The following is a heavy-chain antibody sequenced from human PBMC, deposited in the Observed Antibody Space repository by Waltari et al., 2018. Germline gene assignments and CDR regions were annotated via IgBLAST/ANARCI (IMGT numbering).Heavy chain of an antibody. J-gene: IGHJ4*02. D-gene: IGHD3-3*01. CDR1: GYSFTSYW. V-gene: IGHV5-51*01. CDR3: ASTNDFRKYYFDY. Sequence: EVQLVQSGAEVKKPGESLKISCKGSGYSFTSYWIGWVRQMPGKGLEWMWIISPGDSENRYSPSFQGQVTISADKSISTAYLQGSSLKASDTAMYYCASTNDFRKYYFDYWGQGTLVTVSS. CDR2: ISPGDSEN.